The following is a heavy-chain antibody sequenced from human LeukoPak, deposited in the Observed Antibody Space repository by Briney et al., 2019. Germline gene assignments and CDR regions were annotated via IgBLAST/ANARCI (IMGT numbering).Heavy chain of an antibody. CDR3: ARSMIVVVITRFAFDI. J-gene: IGHJ3*02. D-gene: IGHD3-22*01. CDR2: INHSGST. V-gene: IGHV4-34*01. CDR1: GGSFSGYY. Sequence: PSETLSLTCAVYGGSFSGYYWSWIRQPPGKGLEWIGEINHSGSTNYNPSLKSRVTISVDTSKNQFSLKLSSVTAADTAVYYCARSMIVVVITRFAFDIWGQGTMVTVSS.